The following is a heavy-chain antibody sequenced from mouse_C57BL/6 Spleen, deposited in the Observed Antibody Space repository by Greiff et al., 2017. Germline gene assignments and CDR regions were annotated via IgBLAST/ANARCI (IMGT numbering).Heavy chain of an antibody. Sequence: EVNVVESGGGLVQPGGSLSLSCAASGFTFTDYYMSWVRQPPGKALEWLGFIRNKANGYTTEYSASVKGRFTISRDNSQSILYLQMNALRAEDSATYYCARLGATTTVVATRWYFDYWGQGTTLTVSS. CDR1: GFTFTDYY. V-gene: IGHV7-3*01. J-gene: IGHJ2*01. D-gene: IGHD1-1*01. CDR3: ARLGATTTVVATRWYFDY. CDR2: IRNKANGYTT.